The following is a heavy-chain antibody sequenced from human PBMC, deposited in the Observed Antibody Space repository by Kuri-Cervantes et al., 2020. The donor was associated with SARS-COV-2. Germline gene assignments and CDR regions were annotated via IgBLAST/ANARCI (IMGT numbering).Heavy chain of an antibody. V-gene: IGHV4-39*07. CDR1: GGYISSSSYY. J-gene: IGHJ4*02. D-gene: IGHD4-23*01. CDR3: ARDLGGSNYGGGDY. Sequence: SETLSLTCTVSGGYISSSSYYWGWIRQPPGKGLEWIGSIYYSGSTYYNPSLKSRVTISVDTSKNQFSLKLSSVTAADTAVYYCARDLGGSNYGGGDYWGQGTLVTVSS. CDR2: IYYSGST.